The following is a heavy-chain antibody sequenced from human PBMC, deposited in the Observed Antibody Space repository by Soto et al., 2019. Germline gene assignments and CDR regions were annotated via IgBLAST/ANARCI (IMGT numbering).Heavy chain of an antibody. Sequence: SLKVSYKASGDTFYTYTFNWVRQAPGQGLEWMGRFVPMLDSANNAQTFQGRVNITADKSTSTVYMELSGLSSEDTAVYHCARSYCGGDCYWDSFDYWG. D-gene: IGHD2-21*02. V-gene: IGHV1-69*08. J-gene: IGHJ4*01. CDR1: GDTFYTYT. CDR2: FVPMLDSA. CDR3: ARSYCGGDCYWDSFDY.